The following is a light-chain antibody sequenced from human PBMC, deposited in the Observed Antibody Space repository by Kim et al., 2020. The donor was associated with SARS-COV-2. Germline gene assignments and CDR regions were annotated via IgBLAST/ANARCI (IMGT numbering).Light chain of an antibody. V-gene: IGLV3-19*01. Sequence: SYELTQDPAVSVALGQTVRITCQGDSLRTYYASWYQQKPGQAPTLVLYGKNKRPSGIPDRFSGSNSGNTASLTVTGAQAVDEADYYCNSRDTSGDHVVFG. CDR2: GKN. CDR3: NSRDTSGDHVV. CDR1: SLRTYY. J-gene: IGLJ2*01.